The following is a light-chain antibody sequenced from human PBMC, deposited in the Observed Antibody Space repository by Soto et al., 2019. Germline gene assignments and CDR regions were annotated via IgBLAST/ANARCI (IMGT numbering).Light chain of an antibody. CDR3: QQYGSSPWT. Sequence: EIVLTQSPGTLSLSPGERATLSCRASQSVSSSYLAWYQQKPGQAPRLPIYGASSRATGIPDRFSGSGSGTDFTLTISRLEPEDFAVYYCQQYGSSPWTFGQGTKVDI. J-gene: IGKJ1*01. CDR1: QSVSSSY. V-gene: IGKV3-20*01. CDR2: GAS.